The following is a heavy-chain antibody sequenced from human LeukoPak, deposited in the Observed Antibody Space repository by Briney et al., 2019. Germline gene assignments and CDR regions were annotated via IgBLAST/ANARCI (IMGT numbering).Heavy chain of an antibody. CDR1: GYSFTSYW. V-gene: IGHV5-51*01. Sequence: RGESLKISCKGSGYSFTSYWIGWVRQMPGKGLEWMGIIYPGDSDTRYSPSFQGQVTISADKSISTAYLQWSSLKASDTAMYYCARHSAYDCSGGSCSSRGEWFDPWGQGPLVTVSS. J-gene: IGHJ5*02. CDR2: IYPGDSDT. CDR3: ARHSAYDCSGGSCSSRGEWFDP. D-gene: IGHD2-15*01.